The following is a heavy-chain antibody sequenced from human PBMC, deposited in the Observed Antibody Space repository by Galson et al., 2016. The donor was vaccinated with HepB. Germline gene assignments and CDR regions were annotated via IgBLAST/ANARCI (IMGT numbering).Heavy chain of an antibody. D-gene: IGHD4-23*01. CDR1: GFSITNYG. V-gene: IGHV3-33*01. J-gene: IGHJ6*02. Sequence: SLRLSCAASGFSITNYGLHWVRQAPGKGLEWVAIIWYDGSNKYYADSVRGRVTISRDNSKNTLYLQMNSLRAEDTAVYYCARSSDYRGEYYFCGMDVWGQGTTVTVSS. CDR2: IWYDGSNK. CDR3: ARSSDYRGEYYFCGMDV.